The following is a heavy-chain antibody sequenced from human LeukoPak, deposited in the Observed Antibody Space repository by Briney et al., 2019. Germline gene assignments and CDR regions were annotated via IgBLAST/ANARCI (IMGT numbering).Heavy chain of an antibody. CDR3: ARGGYYGSGSYPVLDY. V-gene: IGHV3-66*01. D-gene: IGHD3-10*01. CDR1: GFTVSSNY. J-gene: IGHJ4*02. Sequence: GALRLSCAASGFTVSSNYMSWVRQAPGKGLEWVSVIYSGGSTYYADSVKGRFTISRDNSKNTLYLQMNSLRAEDTAVYYCARGGYYGSGSYPVLDYWGQGTLVTVSS. CDR2: IYSGGST.